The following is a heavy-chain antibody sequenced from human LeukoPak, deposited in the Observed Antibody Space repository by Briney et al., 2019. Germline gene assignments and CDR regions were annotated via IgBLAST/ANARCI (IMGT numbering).Heavy chain of an antibody. CDR1: GGSISSYY. CDR2: IYTSGST. D-gene: IGHD2-15*01. Sequence: SETLSLTCTVSGGSISSYYWSWIRQPAGKGLEWIGRIYTSGSTNYNPSLKSRVTMSVDTSKNQFSLKLSSVTAADTAVYYCAREYIVVVVAATDNWFDPWGQGTLVTVSS. J-gene: IGHJ5*02. CDR3: AREYIVVVVAATDNWFDP. V-gene: IGHV4-4*07.